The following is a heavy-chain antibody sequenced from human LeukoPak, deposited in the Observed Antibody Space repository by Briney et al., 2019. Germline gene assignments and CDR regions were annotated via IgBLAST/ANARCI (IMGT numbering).Heavy chain of an antibody. CDR2: IHNAGST. CDR1: GDSISSSTYY. CDR3: ARHGGISGVGPTEDY. V-gene: IGHV4-39*01. J-gene: IGHJ4*02. Sequence: SETLSLTCTVSGDSISSSTYYWGWIRQPPGKGLGWIGSIHNAGSTYYNPSLKSRVSISVDTSKAHFSLKLRSATAADTAVYYCARHGGISGVGPTEDYWGQGTLVTVSS. D-gene: IGHD1-26*01.